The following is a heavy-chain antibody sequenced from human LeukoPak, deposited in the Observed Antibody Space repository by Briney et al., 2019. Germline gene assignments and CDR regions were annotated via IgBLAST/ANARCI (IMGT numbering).Heavy chain of an antibody. V-gene: IGHV3-74*01. D-gene: IGHD5-12*01. CDR1: GFTFSNYW. CDR3: ARPVGTTTPFDS. Sequence: PGGSLRLSCAVSGFTFSNYWMHWVRQAPGMGLEWASVINNDGSFTTYADSVKGRFTFSRDNAKNTLYLQMNSLRAEDTAVYYCARPVGTTTPFDSWGQGTLVTVSS. CDR2: INNDGSFT. J-gene: IGHJ4*02.